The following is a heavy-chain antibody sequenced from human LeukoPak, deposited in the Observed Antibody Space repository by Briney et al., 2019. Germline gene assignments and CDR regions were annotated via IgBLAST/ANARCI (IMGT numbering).Heavy chain of an antibody. CDR2: IYPGDSDT. CDR1: GYIFTDYW. D-gene: IGHD1-26*01. J-gene: IGHJ4*02. Sequence: GESLKISCKGSGYIFTDYWIGWVRQMPGKGLEWMGIIYPGDSDTRDSPSFQGQVTMSVDKSVSTAYLQWSSLKSSDSAMYYCARQGGRLLPSDFWGQGTLVTVSS. CDR3: ARQGGRLLPSDF. V-gene: IGHV5-51*01.